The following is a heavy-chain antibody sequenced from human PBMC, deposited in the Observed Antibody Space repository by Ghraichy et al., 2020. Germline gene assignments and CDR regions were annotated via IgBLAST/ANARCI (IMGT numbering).Heavy chain of an antibody. J-gene: IGHJ4*02. CDR3: ARNGPLGWDYFDY. CDR1: GFTVSSNY. V-gene: IGHV3-53*01. CDR2: IYSGGST. D-gene: IGHD6-19*01. Sequence: GGSLRLSCAASGFTVSSNYMSWVRQAPGKGLEWVSVIYSGGSTYYADSVKGRFTISRDNSKNTLYLQMNSLRAEDTAVYYCARNGPLGWDYFDYWGQGTLVTVSS.